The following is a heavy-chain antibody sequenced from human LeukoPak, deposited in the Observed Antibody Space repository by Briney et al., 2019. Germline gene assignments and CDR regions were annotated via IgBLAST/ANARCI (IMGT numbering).Heavy chain of an antibody. Sequence: ASVKVSCKASGYTFTGYYMHWVRQAPGQGLEWMGWINPNSGGTNYAQKSQGRVTMTRDTSISTAYMELSRLRSDDTAVYYCARGQQLVTSGVVIGYFDYWGQGTLVTVSS. D-gene: IGHD6-13*01. CDR3: ARGQQLVTSGVVIGYFDY. CDR2: INPNSGGT. CDR1: GYTFTGYY. J-gene: IGHJ4*02. V-gene: IGHV1-2*02.